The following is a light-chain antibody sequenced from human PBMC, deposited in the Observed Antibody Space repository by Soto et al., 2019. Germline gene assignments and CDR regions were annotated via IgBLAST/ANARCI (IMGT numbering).Light chain of an antibody. CDR1: SSDVGGYHY. Sequence: QPVLTQPRSVSGSPGQSVTISCTGTSSDVGGYHYVSWYQQHPGKAPKLMIYDVSKWPSGVPDRFSGSKSGNTASLTISGLQAEDEADYYCCSYAGSYTYVFGTGTKLTVL. CDR2: DVS. V-gene: IGLV2-11*01. CDR3: CSYAGSYTYV. J-gene: IGLJ1*01.